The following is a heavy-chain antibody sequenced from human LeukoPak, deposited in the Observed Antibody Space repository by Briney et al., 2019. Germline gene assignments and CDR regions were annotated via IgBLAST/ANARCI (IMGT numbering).Heavy chain of an antibody. J-gene: IGHJ4*02. CDR3: AREEPAGSIDY. V-gene: IGHV3-64*01. CDR2: ISGDGSST. Sequence: GGSLRLSCAASGFVFNSHPMHWVRQAPGKGLECVSAISGDGSSTYYANSVKGRFIISRDNSKNTLYLQMDSLRVEDTALYYCAREEPAGSIDYWGQGTLVTVSS. D-gene: IGHD1-14*01. CDR1: GFVFNSHP.